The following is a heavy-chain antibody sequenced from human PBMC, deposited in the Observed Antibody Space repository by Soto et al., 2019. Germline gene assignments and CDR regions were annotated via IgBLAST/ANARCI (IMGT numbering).Heavy chain of an antibody. CDR3: ATPLGRAYYGSGSYPPSALDFDY. V-gene: IGHV3-30*03. CDR2: ISYDGSNK. D-gene: IGHD3-10*01. J-gene: IGHJ4*02. Sequence: GGSLRLSCAASGFTFSSYGMHWVRQAPGKGLEWVAVISYDGSNKYYADSVKGRFTISRDNSKNTLYLQMNSLRAEDTAVYYCATPLGRAYYGSGSYPPSALDFDYWGQGTLVTVSS. CDR1: GFTFSSYG.